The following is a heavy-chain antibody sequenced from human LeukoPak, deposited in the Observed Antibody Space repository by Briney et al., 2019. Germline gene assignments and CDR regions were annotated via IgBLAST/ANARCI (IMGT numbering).Heavy chain of an antibody. D-gene: IGHD3-22*01. J-gene: IGHJ3*01. Sequence: GPALVKPIQTLTLTITFSGFSISTSEVCLGCIRQPPGKALNSLPSIDWDDDQYYRTPLNTRLTICNDTSENQVLLTITNMNPVDTATYYCARIDSADSSGYYSKQYFD. V-gene: IGHV2-70*11. CDR2: IDWDDDQ. CDR1: GFSISTSEVC. CDR3: ARIDSADSSGYYSKQYFD.